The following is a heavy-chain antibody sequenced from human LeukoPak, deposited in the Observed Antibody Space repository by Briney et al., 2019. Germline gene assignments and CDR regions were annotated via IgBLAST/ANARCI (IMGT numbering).Heavy chain of an antibody. V-gene: IGHV3-74*01. CDR3: ASDLNLLQSYCFEY. D-gene: IGHD2-15*01. CDR1: GFTFSAYW. J-gene: IGHJ4*02. CDR2: INSDRSST. Sequence: GGSLRLSCAAAGFTFSAYWRHWVLQAPGKGLVWVSRINSDRSSTSYAESFKGRFTISTDNAKNTIYLKMNSLRADDTAVYYCASDLNLLQSYCFEYWGPGTLVTVSS.